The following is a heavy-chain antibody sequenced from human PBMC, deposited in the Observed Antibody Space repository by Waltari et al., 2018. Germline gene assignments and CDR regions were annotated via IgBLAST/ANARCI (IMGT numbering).Heavy chain of an antibody. D-gene: IGHD1-7*01. CDR2: FNPNSGAT. CDR1: GYTSTGSY. Sequence: QAQLVQSGPEVKTPGASVKVSCQASGYTSTGSYIHWVRQAPGQGLQWAGYFNPNSGATKYAQNFQCRVTMTRDTSISAIYMHLTSLRSDDTAVYFCARATHYNWNYVASYFYYMDVWGTGTTITVSS. CDR3: ARATHYNWNYVASYFYYMDV. J-gene: IGHJ6*03. V-gene: IGHV1-2*02.